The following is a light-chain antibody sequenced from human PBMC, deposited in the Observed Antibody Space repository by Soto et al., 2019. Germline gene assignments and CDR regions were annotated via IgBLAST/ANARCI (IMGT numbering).Light chain of an antibody. CDR1: SSDVGGYNY. CDR2: EVS. Sequence: QSVLTQPASVSGSPGQSITISCTGTSSDVGGYNYVSWYQQHPGEAPKLMIYEVSYRPSGVSNRFTGSKSGNTASLTISGLQAEDEADYYCGSYTSSSAPFVFGTGTKLTVL. J-gene: IGLJ1*01. CDR3: GSYTSSSAPFV. V-gene: IGLV2-14*01.